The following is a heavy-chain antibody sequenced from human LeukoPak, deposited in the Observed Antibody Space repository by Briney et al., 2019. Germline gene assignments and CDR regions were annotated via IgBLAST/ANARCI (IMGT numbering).Heavy chain of an antibody. CDR3: TTQYELLNFDY. J-gene: IGHJ4*02. V-gene: IGHV3-15*01. CDR2: IKSKTDGGTT. Sequence: GGSLRLSCAASGFTFNSAWMSWVRQAPGKGLEWVGRIKSKTDGGTTDYAAPVKGRFTISRDDSKNTLYLQMNSLKTEDTAVYYCTTQYELLNFDYWGQGTLVTVSS. CDR1: GFTFNSAW. D-gene: IGHD4-23*01.